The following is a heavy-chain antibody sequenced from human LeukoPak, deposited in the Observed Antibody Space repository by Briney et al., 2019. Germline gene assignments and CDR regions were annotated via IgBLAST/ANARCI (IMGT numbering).Heavy chain of an antibody. V-gene: IGHV5-51*01. D-gene: IGHD3-22*01. CDR2: IYPGDSDT. CDR1: GYNFTSYW. Sequence: GESLKISCKGLGYNFTSYWIGWVRQMPGKGLEWIGIIYPGDSDTRYSPSFQGQVTISADKSISTAYLQWSSLKASDTAMYYCARRHYYHSNGYSSEAFDIWGQGTMVTLSS. J-gene: IGHJ3*02. CDR3: ARRHYYHSNGYSSEAFDI.